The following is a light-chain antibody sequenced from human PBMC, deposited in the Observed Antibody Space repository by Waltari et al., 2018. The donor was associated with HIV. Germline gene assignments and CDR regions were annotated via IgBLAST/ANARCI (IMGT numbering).Light chain of an antibody. CDR1: NNIATY. CDR2: SAS. J-gene: IGKJ4*01. Sequence: MTQSPASLSASLGDRVTMTFRSRNNIATYVNWYQQRPGQPHSLLIYSASTLHIGLPSRFTGAGSGRLFTLTINRLQSEDVASYFWQQASALPLTFGRGTNV. V-gene: IGKV1-39*01. CDR3: QQASALPLT.